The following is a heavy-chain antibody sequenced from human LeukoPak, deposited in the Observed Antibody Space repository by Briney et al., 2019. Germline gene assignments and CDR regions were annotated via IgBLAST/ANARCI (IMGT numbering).Heavy chain of an antibody. CDR3: TLYGDYEAY. Sequence: GGSLRLSCAASGFTFSGSAMHWVRQASGKGLEWVGRIRSKANSYATAYAASVKGRFTISRDDSKNTAYPQMSSLKTEDTAVYYCTLYGDYEAYWGQGTLVTVSS. D-gene: IGHD4-17*01. CDR1: GFTFSGSA. J-gene: IGHJ4*02. CDR2: IRSKANSYAT. V-gene: IGHV3-73*01.